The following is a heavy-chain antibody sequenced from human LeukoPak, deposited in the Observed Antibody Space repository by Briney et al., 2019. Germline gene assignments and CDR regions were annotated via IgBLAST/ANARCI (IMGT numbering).Heavy chain of an antibody. D-gene: IGHD7-27*01. CDR2: IYHSGST. V-gene: IGHV4-4*02. CDR3: ARQGTGDTHYYYYGMDV. J-gene: IGHJ6*02. CDR1: GGSISSSNW. Sequence: PSETLSLTCAVSGGSISSSNWWSWVRQPPGKGLEWIGEIYHSGSTNYNPSLKSRVTISVDTSKNQFSLKLSSVTAADTAVYYCARQGTGDTHYYYYGMDVWGQGTTVTVSS.